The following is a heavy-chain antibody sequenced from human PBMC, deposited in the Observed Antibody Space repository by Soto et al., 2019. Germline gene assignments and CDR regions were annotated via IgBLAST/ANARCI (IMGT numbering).Heavy chain of an antibody. CDR2: INVYNGNT. CDR3: ARGVGSGSYYNQYNWFDT. CDR1: GYTFTNYG. V-gene: IGHV1-18*01. D-gene: IGHD3-10*01. J-gene: IGHJ5*02. Sequence: QVQLVQSGGEVKKPGASVKVSCKASGYTFTNYGISWVRQAPGQGLEWMGWINVYNGNTKYAQKVQGRVTMTTDTSTSTDYMELRSMRSDDTAVYYCARGVGSGSYYNQYNWFDTCGKGTLVTVSS.